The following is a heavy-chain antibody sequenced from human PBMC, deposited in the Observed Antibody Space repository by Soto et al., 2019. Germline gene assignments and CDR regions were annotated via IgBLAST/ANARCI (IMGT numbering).Heavy chain of an antibody. CDR1: GFTFSSYG. CDR3: AKPREQQYRYYFDY. D-gene: IGHD6-6*01. Sequence: GGSLRLSCAASGFTFSSYGMHWVRQAPGKGLEWVAVISYDGSNKYYADSVKGRFTISRDNSKNTLYLQMNSLRAEDTAVYYCAKPREQQYRYYFDYWGQGTLVTVSS. CDR2: ISYDGSNK. J-gene: IGHJ4*02. V-gene: IGHV3-30*18.